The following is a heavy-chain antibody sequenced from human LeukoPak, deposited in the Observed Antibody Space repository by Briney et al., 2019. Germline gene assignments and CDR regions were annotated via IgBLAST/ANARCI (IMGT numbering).Heavy chain of an antibody. CDR1: GGSISSYY. V-gene: IGHV4-59*12. CDR2: IYYSGST. D-gene: IGHD2-2*01. CDR3: ARIVPAASAGLGFDY. J-gene: IGHJ4*02. Sequence: SETLSLTCTVSGGSISSYYWSWIRQPPGKGLEWIGYIYYSGSTNYNPSLKSRVTISVDTSKNQFSLKLSSVTAADTAVYYCARIVPAASAGLGFDYWGQGTLVTVSS.